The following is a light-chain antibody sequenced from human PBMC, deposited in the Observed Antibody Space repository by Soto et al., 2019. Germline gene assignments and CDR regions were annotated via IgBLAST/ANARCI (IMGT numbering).Light chain of an antibody. CDR2: LGS. J-gene: IGKJ1*01. V-gene: IGKV2-28*01. Sequence: DILMTQSPLSLPVTPGEPASISCRSSQSLLHSTGYNFLDWYLQRPGQSPQLLIYLGSNRASGVPDRFNGSGSGTEFTLTISSLQSEDLAVYYCQQYNDWPRTFGQGTKVNIK. CDR1: QSLLHSTGYNF. CDR3: QQYNDWPRT.